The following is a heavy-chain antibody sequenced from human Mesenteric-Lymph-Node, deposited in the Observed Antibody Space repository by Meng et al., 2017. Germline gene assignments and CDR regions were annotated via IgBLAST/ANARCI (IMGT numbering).Heavy chain of an antibody. Sequence: EVQLVESGGGVVKPGGSRRLSGAASGFTFSSYTMNWVRRAPGKGLEWVSSISSSSNYIYSADSVKGRFTISRDNAKNSLYLQMNSLRAEDTAVYYCARDTPGLLFDYWGQGTLVTVSS. D-gene: IGHD5-18*01. CDR3: ARDTPGLLFDY. V-gene: IGHV3-21*01. CDR2: ISSSSNYI. CDR1: GFTFSSYT. J-gene: IGHJ4*02.